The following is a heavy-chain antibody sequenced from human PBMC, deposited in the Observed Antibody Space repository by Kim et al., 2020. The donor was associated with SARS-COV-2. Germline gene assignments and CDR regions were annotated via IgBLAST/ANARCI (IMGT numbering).Heavy chain of an antibody. J-gene: IGHJ6*02. CDR3: ARGDGYYYYDSSGYPRYYYYGMDV. CDR2: INHSGST. CDR1: GGSFSGYY. V-gene: IGHV4-34*01. Sequence: SETLSLTCAVYGGSFSGYYWSWIRQPPGKGLEWIGEINHSGSTNYNPSLKSRVTISVDTSKNQFSLKLSSVTAADTAVYYCARGDGYYYYDSSGYPRYYYYGMDVWGQGTTVTVSS. D-gene: IGHD3-22*01.